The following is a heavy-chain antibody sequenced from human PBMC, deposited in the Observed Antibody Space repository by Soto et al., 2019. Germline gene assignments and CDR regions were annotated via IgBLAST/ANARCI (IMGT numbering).Heavy chain of an antibody. CDR3: ARGLRGVLDY. D-gene: IGHD5-12*01. Sequence: GGSLRLSCVASGFNFGKFGMHWVRQAPGKGLEWLTVISNDENIKQDSVRGRFAIARDNSKNTLYLHLTSLRAEDTAIYYCARGLRGVLDYWGQGTLVTVSS. V-gene: IGHV3-33*01. CDR1: GFNFGKFG. CDR2: ISNDENIK. J-gene: IGHJ4*02.